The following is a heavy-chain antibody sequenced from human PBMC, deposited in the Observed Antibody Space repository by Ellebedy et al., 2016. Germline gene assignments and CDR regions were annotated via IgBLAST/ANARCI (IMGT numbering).Heavy chain of an antibody. Sequence: SETLSLPCTVSGGSISSSSYYWGWIRQPPGTGLEWIGSIYYSGSTYYNPSLKSRVTISVDTSKNQFSLKLSSVTAADTAVYYCARDLEDTAMVTGLNAFDIWGQGTMVTVSS. D-gene: IGHD5-18*01. CDR2: IYYSGST. CDR1: GGSISSSSYY. J-gene: IGHJ3*02. CDR3: ARDLEDTAMVTGLNAFDI. V-gene: IGHV4-39*07.